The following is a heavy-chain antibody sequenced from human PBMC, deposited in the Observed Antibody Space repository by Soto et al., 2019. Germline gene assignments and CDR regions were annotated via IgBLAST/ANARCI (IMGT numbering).Heavy chain of an antibody. CDR3: GGGPYYDFWSASSIDH. J-gene: IGHJ4*02. CDR1: GFTFSGYV. CDR2: IRYEGTNK. V-gene: IGHV3-33*01. D-gene: IGHD3-3*01. Sequence: QEQLVETGGGVAQPGRSLRLSCVASGFTFSGYVMHWVRQAPGKGLEWVAVIRYEGTNKYYADSVKGRFTISRDNSKNTLYLQMDSLRAEDTAVYYCGGGPYYDFWSASSIDHWGQGTLVTVSS.